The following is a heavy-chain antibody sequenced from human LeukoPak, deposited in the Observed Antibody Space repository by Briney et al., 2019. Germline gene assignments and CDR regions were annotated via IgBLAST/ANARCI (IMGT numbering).Heavy chain of an antibody. CDR2: INTSGRTK. V-gene: IGHV3-48*03. Sequence: GGSLRLSCAASGFTFSSYEMNWVRQAPGKGLEWVSYINTSGRTKYYADSVKGRFTISRDNAKNSLYLQMSSLRAEDTAVYYCARDNNWSPDYWGQGTLVTVSS. CDR3: ARDNNWSPDY. CDR1: GFTFSSYE. D-gene: IGHD1-20*01. J-gene: IGHJ4*02.